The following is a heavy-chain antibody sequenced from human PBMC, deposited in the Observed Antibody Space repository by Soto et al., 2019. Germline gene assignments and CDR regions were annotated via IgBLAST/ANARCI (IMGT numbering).Heavy chain of an antibody. CDR2: IWSDGSNQ. D-gene: IGHD3-10*01. CDR3: AKERTFGENNHNYMDV. J-gene: IGHJ6*03. CDR1: GFTFSSYA. V-gene: IGHV3-33*06. Sequence: GGSLRLSCAASGFTFSSYAMSWVRQAPGKGLEWVGVIWSDGSNQRYAESVKGRFTISRDNSKNTPYLQMNSLRAEDTAVYYSAKERTFGENNHNYMDVWGTGITVTVSS.